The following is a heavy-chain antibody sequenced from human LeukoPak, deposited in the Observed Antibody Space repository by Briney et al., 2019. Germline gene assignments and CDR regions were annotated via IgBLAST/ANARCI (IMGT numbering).Heavy chain of an antibody. J-gene: IGHJ4*02. Sequence: KSSETLSLTCTVSGGSITSYYWSWIRQSPGKGLEWIRYIYYSGSTNYNPSLKSRVTMSVDTSKNQFSLRLSSVTAADTAVYYCARGPNYGGIDYWGQGTLVTVSS. CDR1: GGSITSYY. CDR2: IYYSGST. CDR3: ARGPNYGGIDY. D-gene: IGHD4-23*01. V-gene: IGHV4-59*01.